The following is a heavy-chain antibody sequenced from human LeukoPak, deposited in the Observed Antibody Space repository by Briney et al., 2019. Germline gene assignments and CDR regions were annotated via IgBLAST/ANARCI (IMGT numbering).Heavy chain of an antibody. CDR1: GYTFTGYY. J-gene: IGHJ3*02. V-gene: IGHV1-69*05. CDR3: ARKGGSGSYYGPKFSDAFDI. Sequence: ASVKVSCKASGYTFTGYYMHWVRQAPGQGLEWMGWINPIFGTANYAQKFQGRVTITTDESTSTAYMELSSLRSEDTAVYYCARKGGSGSYYGPKFSDAFDIWGQGTMVTVSS. CDR2: INPIFGTA. D-gene: IGHD1-26*01.